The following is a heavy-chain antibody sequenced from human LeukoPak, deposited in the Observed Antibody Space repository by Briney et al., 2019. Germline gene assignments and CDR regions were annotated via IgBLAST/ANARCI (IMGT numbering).Heavy chain of an antibody. CDR3: AKGKGGSGFDSIDI. Sequence: PGGSLRLSCAASGFTFSTFGIHWVRQAPGKGLEWVAVISNDGSNKYYADSVKGRFTISRDDSKNTLYLQMNSLRAEDTAVYYCAKGKGGSGFDSIDIWGQGTMVTASS. V-gene: IGHV3-30*18. CDR2: ISNDGSNK. D-gene: IGHD3-10*01. J-gene: IGHJ3*02. CDR1: GFTFSTFG.